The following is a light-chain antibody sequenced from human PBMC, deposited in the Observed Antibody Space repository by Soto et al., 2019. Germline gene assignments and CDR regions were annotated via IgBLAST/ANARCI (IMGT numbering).Light chain of an antibody. CDR2: KVS. J-gene: IGKJ1*01. V-gene: IGKV2-30*01. Sequence: DVVMTQSPLSLPVTLGQPASISCRSSQSLVYSDGNTYLNRFQQRRGQSPRRLIYKVSNRDSGVPDRFSGSWSGTDFTLKISRVEAEDVGVYYCMQGTHWPPWTFGQGTKVEI. CDR3: MQGTHWPPWT. CDR1: QSLVYSDGNTY.